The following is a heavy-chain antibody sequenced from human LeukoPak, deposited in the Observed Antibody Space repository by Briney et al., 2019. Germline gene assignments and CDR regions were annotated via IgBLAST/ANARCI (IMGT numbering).Heavy chain of an antibody. CDR3: ARAGRGPGTIDY. CDR2: IKEDGSEK. Sequence: PGGSLRLSCAASGFTFSSLWMSWVRQAPGKGLEWVANIKEDGSEKYYMDSVKGRFTISRDNAKNSLYLQMNSLRAEDTAVYYCARAGRGPGTIDYWGQGTLVTVSS. CDR1: GFTFSSLW. V-gene: IGHV3-7*01. J-gene: IGHJ4*02. D-gene: IGHD1-1*01.